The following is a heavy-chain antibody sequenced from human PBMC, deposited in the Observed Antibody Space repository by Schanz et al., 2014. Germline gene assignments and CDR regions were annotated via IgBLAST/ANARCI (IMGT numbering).Heavy chain of an antibody. Sequence: EVQLVESGGGLVQPGRSLRLSCAASGFPFNEYGMLWVRQAPGKGLEWVSSISWNSGSIDYADSVKGRFTISRDNAKNSLYLQMNSLRAEDTALYYCAKGGIMVQGVIWERYFDSWGQGTLVTVSS. D-gene: IGHD3-10*01. CDR3: AKGGIMVQGVIWERYFDS. CDR2: ISWNSGSI. CDR1: GFPFNEYG. J-gene: IGHJ4*02. V-gene: IGHV3-9*01.